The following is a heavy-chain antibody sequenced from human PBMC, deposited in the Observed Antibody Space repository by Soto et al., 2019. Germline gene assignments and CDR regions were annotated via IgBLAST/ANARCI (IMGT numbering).Heavy chain of an antibody. Sequence: QVRRWQSGPEVKKPGASVKVPCKAPVYTFTGYGITWGRKAPGQGLEGLEWISAYNGNTNFAQKLQGRVTMTTDTSTSTAYMELRSLRSDDTAVYYCAIAGKDVDTAMTDYFDYWGQGTLVTVSS. J-gene: IGHJ4*02. V-gene: IGHV1-18*01. D-gene: IGHD5-18*01. CDR2: ISAYNGNT. CDR1: VYTFTGYG. CDR3: AIAGKDVDTAMTDYFDY.